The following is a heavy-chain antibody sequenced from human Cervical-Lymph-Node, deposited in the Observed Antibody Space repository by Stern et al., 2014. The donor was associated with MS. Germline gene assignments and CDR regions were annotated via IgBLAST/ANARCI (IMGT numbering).Heavy chain of an antibody. CDR1: GFTFSSYA. Sequence: VQLVESGGGVVQPGRSLRLSCAASGFTFSSYAMHWVRQAPGKGLEWVAVISYDGSNKYHADSVTVRFTISRDNSKNTLYLQMNSLRPEDTAVYYCARMTTVTNWYFDLGGRGTLVTVSS. CDR2: ISYDGSNK. J-gene: IGHJ2*01. CDR3: ARMTTVTNWYFDL. V-gene: IGHV3-30-3*01. D-gene: IGHD4-17*01.